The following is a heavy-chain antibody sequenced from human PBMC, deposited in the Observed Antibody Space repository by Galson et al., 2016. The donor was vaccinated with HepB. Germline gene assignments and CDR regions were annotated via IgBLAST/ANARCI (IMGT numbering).Heavy chain of an antibody. CDR2: ISYHGSDK. V-gene: IGHV3-30-3*01. J-gene: IGHJ6*02. CDR1: GFAFSGSA. CDR3: ARDKSFYYYGMDV. Sequence: SLRLSCAASGFAFSGSAMHWVRQAPGKGLEWVAAISYHGSDKYYADSVKGRVTISGDNSKNTLYLQMTSLSPEDTAVYYCARDKSFYYYGMDVWGQGTTVTVSS.